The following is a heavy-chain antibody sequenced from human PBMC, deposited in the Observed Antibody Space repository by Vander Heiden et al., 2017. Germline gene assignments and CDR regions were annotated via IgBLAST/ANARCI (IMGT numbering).Heavy chain of an antibody. V-gene: IGHV1-46*01. CDR2: INPSDGST. Sequence: QVQLVQSGAEVKKPGASVKVSCKVSGYNFTNYYISWVRQAPGQGLEWVGLINPSDGSTTYAQKFQGRVSMTTDTSTSTVYMEVSSLRSEDTAMYYCARYRTSTWPPDCNWFDPWGQGSLVTVSS. CDR3: ARYRTSTWPPDCNWFDP. D-gene: IGHD2-2*01. J-gene: IGHJ5*02. CDR1: GYNFTNYY.